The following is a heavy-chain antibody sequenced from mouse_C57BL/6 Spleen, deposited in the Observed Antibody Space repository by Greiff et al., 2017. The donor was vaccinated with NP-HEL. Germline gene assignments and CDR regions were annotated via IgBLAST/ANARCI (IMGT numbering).Heavy chain of an antibody. V-gene: IGHV5-9-1*02. J-gene: IGHJ2*01. CDR1: GFTFSSYA. CDR3: TRDHYGYYYFDY. Sequence: DVMLVESGEGLVKPGGSLKLSCAASGFTFSSYAMSWVRQTPEKRLEWVAYISSGGDYIYYADTVKGRFTISRDNARNTLYLQMSSLKSEDTAMYYCTRDHYGYYYFDYWGQGTTLTVSS. D-gene: IGHD2-2*01. CDR2: ISSGGDYI.